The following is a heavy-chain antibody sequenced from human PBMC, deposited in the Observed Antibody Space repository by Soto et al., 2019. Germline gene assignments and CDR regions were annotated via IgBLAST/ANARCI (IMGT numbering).Heavy chain of an antibody. J-gene: IGHJ5*02. Sequence: ASVKVSCKACGYTFTVYYMHWVRQAPGQGLEWMGWITPNTCRTSYAQKLQGWVTMTSHTSISTAYMELSRLTSDDTAVYYCARANGIVVATRFDPWGQGTLVTVSS. CDR2: ITPNTCRT. CDR3: ARANGIVVATRFDP. CDR1: GYTFTVYY. V-gene: IGHV1-2*04. D-gene: IGHD1-26*01.